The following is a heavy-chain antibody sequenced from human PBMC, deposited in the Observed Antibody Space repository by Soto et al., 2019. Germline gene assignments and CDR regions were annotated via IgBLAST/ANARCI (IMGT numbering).Heavy chain of an antibody. Sequence: QVQLQESGPGLVKPSETLSLTCTVSGGSINTYYWSWIRQPPGKGLEWIGYIYYSGSDSGSTNYFPSLKSRVTISVDTSKNQFSLKLTSVTAVDTAVYFCTRGGGDFWGQGTLVTVSS. V-gene: IGHV4-59*01. CDR2: IYYSGSDSGST. J-gene: IGHJ4*02. CDR1: GGSINTYY. CDR3: TRGGGDF. D-gene: IGHD6-25*01.